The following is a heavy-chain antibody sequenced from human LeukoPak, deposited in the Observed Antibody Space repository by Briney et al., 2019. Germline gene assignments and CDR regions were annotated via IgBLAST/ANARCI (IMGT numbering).Heavy chain of an antibody. J-gene: IGHJ4*02. V-gene: IGHV3-48*03. CDR1: GFTFSSYE. D-gene: IGHD3-22*01. Sequence: PGGSLRLSCAASGFTFSSYEMNWVRQAPGKGLEWASYISSSGSTIYYADSVKGRFTISRDNAKNSLYLQMNSLRAEDTAVYYCALDYYDSSGYYYFDYWGQGTLVTVSS. CDR2: ISSSGSTI. CDR3: ALDYYDSSGYYYFDY.